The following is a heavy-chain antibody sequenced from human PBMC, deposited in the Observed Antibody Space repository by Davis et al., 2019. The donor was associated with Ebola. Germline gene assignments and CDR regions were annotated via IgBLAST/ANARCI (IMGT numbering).Heavy chain of an antibody. V-gene: IGHV1-18*01. CDR2: ISAYNGNT. D-gene: IGHD3-16*02. Sequence: AASVKVSCKASGYTFTSYGISWVRQAPGQGLEWMGWISAYNGNTNYAQKLQGRVTMTTDTSTSTAYMELRSLRSDDTAVYYCAREKRHLGELSPNWYFDLWGRGTLVTVSS. CDR3: AREKRHLGELSPNWYFDL. J-gene: IGHJ2*01. CDR1: GYTFTSYG.